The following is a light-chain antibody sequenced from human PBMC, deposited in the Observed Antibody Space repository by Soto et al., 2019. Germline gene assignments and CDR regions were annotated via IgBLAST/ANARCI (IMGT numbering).Light chain of an antibody. CDR1: QSISSW. Sequence: DIQMTQSPSTLSASVGDRVTITCRASQSISSWLAWYQQKPGKAPKLLIYKASSLESGVPSRFSGSESETEFTLTISSLLPDDFATYFCQQYKSYFRTFGQGTKVEIK. CDR3: QQYKSYFRT. J-gene: IGKJ1*01. V-gene: IGKV1-5*03. CDR2: KAS.